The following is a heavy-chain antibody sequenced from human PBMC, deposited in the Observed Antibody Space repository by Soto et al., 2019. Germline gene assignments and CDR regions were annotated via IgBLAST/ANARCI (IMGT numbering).Heavy chain of an antibody. CDR3: WKESLHYYDLGRFYAPGFDS. V-gene: IGHV3-30*18. CDR2: ISHHGRDI. J-gene: IGHJ4*02. CDR1: GFRFSSFN. Sequence: PGGSLRLSCVTSGFRFSSFNMYWRLQTPGRGVEWLAAISHHGRDISYHDSLKTRFTISRDKSKNTLYLQMDSLSPDDAGVYYCWKESLHYYDLGRFYAPGFDSWGQGTLVTVSS. D-gene: IGHD3-10*01.